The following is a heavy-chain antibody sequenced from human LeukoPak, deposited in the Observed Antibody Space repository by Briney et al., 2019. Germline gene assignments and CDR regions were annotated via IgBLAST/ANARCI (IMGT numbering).Heavy chain of an antibody. Sequence: PGRSLRLSCAASGFTFSSYGMHWVRLAPGKGLEWVAVISYDGSNKYYADSVKGRFTISRDNSKNTLYLQMNSLRAEDTAVYYCAKEWEDGYNPIDYSGQGTLVTVSS. D-gene: IGHD5-24*01. CDR2: ISYDGSNK. V-gene: IGHV3-30*18. CDR1: GFTFSSYG. CDR3: AKEWEDGYNPIDY. J-gene: IGHJ4*02.